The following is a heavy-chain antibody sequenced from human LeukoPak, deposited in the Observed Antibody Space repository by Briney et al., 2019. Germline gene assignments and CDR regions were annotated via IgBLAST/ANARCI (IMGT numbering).Heavy chain of an antibody. Sequence: GGSLRLSCAASGFIFSSHDNHWVRQAPGKGLEWVASIKQDGSEKYYVDSVKGRVTISRDNAKNSLYLQMNSLRAEDTAVYYCATLTAYCSSISCHDYWGQGTLVTVSS. V-gene: IGHV3-7*01. CDR2: IKQDGSEK. D-gene: IGHD2-2*01. CDR3: ATLTAYCSSISCHDY. J-gene: IGHJ4*02. CDR1: GFIFSSHD.